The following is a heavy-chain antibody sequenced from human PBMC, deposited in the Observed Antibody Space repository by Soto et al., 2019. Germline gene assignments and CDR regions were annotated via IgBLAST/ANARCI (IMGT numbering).Heavy chain of an antibody. CDR1: GGSISSYY. CDR3: ARLSSDLDAFDI. V-gene: IGHV4-59*08. D-gene: IGHD2-2*01. J-gene: IGHJ3*02. CDR2: IYYSGST. Sequence: SETLSLTCTVSGGSISSYYWSWIRQPPGKGLEWIGYIYYSGSTNYNPSLKSRVTISVDTSKNQFTLKLSSVTAADTAVYYCARLSSDLDAFDIWGQGTMVTVSS.